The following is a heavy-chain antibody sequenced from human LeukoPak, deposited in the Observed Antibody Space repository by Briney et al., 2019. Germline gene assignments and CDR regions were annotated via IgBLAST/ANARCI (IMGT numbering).Heavy chain of an antibody. CDR2: ISSSGSTI. CDR3: ARHREMATTDFDY. V-gene: IGHV3-11*04. J-gene: IGHJ4*02. D-gene: IGHD5-24*01. CDR1: GFTFSDYY. Sequence: GGSLRLSCAASGFTFSDYYMSWIRQAPGKGLEWVSYISSSGSTIYYADSVKGRFTISRDNAKNSLYLQMNSLRAEDTAVYYCARHREMATTDFDYWGQGTLVTVSS.